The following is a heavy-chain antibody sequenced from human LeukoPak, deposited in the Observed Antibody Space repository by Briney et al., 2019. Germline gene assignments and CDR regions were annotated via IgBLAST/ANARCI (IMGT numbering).Heavy chain of an antibody. CDR1: GGSISSSSYY. CDR3: ARSITMIVVVTTSYFDY. V-gene: IGHV4-39*01. J-gene: IGHJ4*02. Sequence: SEALSLTCTVSGGSISSSSYYWGWIRQPPGQGLEWIGSIYYSGSTYYNPSLKSRVTISVDTSKNQFSLKLSSVTAADTAVYYCARSITMIVVVTTSYFDYWGQGTLVTVSS. D-gene: IGHD3-22*01. CDR2: IYYSGST.